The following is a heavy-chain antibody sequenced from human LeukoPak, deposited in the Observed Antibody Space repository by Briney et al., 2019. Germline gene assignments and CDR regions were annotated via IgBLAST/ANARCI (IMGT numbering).Heavy chain of an antibody. V-gene: IGHV3-30-3*01. D-gene: IGHD5-24*01. Sequence: GRSLRLSCAASGFTFSSYAMHWVRQAPGKGLEWVAVISYDGSNKYYADSVKGRFTIYRDNSKNTLYLQMNSLRAEDTAVYYCARDGRDGLQSFDFDYWGQGTLVTVSS. CDR2: ISYDGSNK. CDR3: ARDGRDGLQSFDFDY. J-gene: IGHJ4*02. CDR1: GFTFSSYA.